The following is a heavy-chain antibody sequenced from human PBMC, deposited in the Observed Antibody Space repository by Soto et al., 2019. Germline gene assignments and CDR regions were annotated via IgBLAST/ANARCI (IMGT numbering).Heavy chain of an antibody. V-gene: IGHV1-69*01. CDR3: ARDTGETTQGTNWFDP. J-gene: IGHJ5*02. CDR2: IIPIFGTA. D-gene: IGHD7-27*01. Sequence: QVQLVQSGAEVKKPGSSMKVSCKASGGTFSSYAISWVRQAPGQGLEWMGGIIPIFGTANYAQKFQGRVTITADESTSTAYMELSSLRSEDTAVYYCARDTGETTQGTNWFDPWGQGTLVTVSS. CDR1: GGTFSSYA.